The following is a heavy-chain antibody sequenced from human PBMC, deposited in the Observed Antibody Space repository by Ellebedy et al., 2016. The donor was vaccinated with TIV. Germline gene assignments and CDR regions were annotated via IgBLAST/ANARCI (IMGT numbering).Heavy chain of an antibody. D-gene: IGHD4-17*01. J-gene: IGHJ4*02. V-gene: IGHV3-23*01. CDR2: IGGSAIMT. Sequence: PGGSLRLSCAASGLTFSNYYMSWIRQAPGSGLEWVSAIGGSAIMTFYPDSVKRRFTISRDNSKNTLYLQMNNLRAEDTAIYYCAKDRVYGDYGGFDYWGQGTLVTVSS. CDR3: AKDRVYGDYGGFDY. CDR1: GLTFSNYY.